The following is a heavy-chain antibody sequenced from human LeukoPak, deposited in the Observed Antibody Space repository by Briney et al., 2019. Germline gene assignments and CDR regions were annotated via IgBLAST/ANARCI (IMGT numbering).Heavy chain of an antibody. CDR2: IYTSGST. V-gene: IGHV4-61*02. Sequence: SQTLSLTCTVSGGSISSGSYYWSWIRQPAGKELEWIGRIYTSGSTNYNPSLKSRVTISVDTSKNQFSLRLSSVTAADTAVYYCARSSGSYSSGSFDYWGQGTLVTVSS. CDR1: GGSISSGSYY. CDR3: ARSSGSYSSGSFDY. D-gene: IGHD1-26*01. J-gene: IGHJ4*02.